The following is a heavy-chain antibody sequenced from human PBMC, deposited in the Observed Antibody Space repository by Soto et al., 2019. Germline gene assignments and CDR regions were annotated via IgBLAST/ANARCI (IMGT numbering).Heavy chain of an antibody. D-gene: IGHD3-22*01. CDR2: ISSSGSTI. J-gene: IGHJ5*02. CDR3: ARVDYYDSSGYLYPPVCWFDP. V-gene: IGHV3-48*03. Sequence: GGSLRLSCAASGFTFSSYEMNWVRQAPGKGLEWVSYISSSGSTIYYADSVKGRFTISRDNAKNSLYLQMNSLRAEDTAVYYCARVDYYDSSGYLYPPVCWFDPWGPGTLIPFSS. CDR1: GFTFSSYE.